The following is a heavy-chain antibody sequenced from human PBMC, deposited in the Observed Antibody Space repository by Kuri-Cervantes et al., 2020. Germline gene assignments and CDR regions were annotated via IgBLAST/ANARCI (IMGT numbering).Heavy chain of an antibody. V-gene: IGHV3-23*01. D-gene: IGHD4-17*01. CDR3: ASGPEYGDSTFDY. Sequence: GESLKISCAASGFTFSGYAMSWVRQAPGKGLEWVSSISRSGGSTYYADSVKGRFTISRDNTKNSLYLQMNSLRAEDTAVYYCASGPEYGDSTFDYWGQGTLVTVSS. CDR1: GFTFSGYA. CDR2: ISRSGGST. J-gene: IGHJ4*02.